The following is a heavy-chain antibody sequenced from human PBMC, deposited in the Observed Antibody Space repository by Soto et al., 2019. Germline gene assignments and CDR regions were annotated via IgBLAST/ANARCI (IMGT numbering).Heavy chain of an antibody. V-gene: IGHV4-59*01. CDR2: IYYSGST. Sequence: SETLSLTCTVSGGSISSDYWSWIRQPPGKGLEWIGYIYYSGSTNYNPSLKSRVTISVDTSKNQFSLKLSSVTAADTAVYYCARRWGGTFDYWGQGTLVTVSS. CDR3: ARRWGGTFDY. CDR1: GGSISSDY. D-gene: IGHD2-21*01. J-gene: IGHJ4*02.